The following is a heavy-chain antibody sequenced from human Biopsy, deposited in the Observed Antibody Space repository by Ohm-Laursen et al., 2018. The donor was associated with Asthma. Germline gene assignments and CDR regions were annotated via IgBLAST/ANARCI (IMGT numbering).Heavy chain of an antibody. V-gene: IGHV1-18*01. Sequence: ATVKVSCKTSGYTFNSAGITWVRQAPGQGLEWMGWISVYNGNTKVAQKLQDRVTMITDTSTSTAYMELRSLRYDDTAVYFCARAVDYSHYYGIDVWGQGTTVTVS. CDR1: GYTFNSAG. CDR3: ARAVDYSHYYGIDV. CDR2: ISVYNGNT. D-gene: IGHD3-10*01. J-gene: IGHJ6*02.